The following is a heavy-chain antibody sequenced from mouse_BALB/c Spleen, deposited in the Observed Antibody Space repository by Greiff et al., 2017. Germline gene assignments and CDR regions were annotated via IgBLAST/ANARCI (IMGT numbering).Heavy chain of an antibody. D-gene: IGHD4-1*01. J-gene: IGHJ3*01. CDR2: ISSGSSTI. CDR1: GFTFSSFG. CDR3: ARNNWEN. Sequence: DVHLVESGGGLVQPGGSRKLSCAASGFTFSSFGMHWVRQAPEKGLEWVAYISSGSSTIYYADTVKGRFTISRDNPKNTLFLQMTSLRSEDTAMYYCARNNWENWGQGTLVTVSA. V-gene: IGHV5-17*02.